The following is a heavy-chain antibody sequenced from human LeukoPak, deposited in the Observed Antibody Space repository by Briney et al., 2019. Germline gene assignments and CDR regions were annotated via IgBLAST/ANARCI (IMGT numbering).Heavy chain of an antibody. CDR3: ARDYIGSGRDGYSHDAFDI. CDR1: GGTFSSYA. J-gene: IGHJ3*02. V-gene: IGHV1-69*04. Sequence: GASVKVSCKASGGTFSSYAISWVRQAPGQGLEWMGRIIPILGIANYAQKFQGRVTITADKSTSTAYMELSSLRAEDTAVYYCARDYIGSGRDGYSHDAFDIWGQGTMVTVSS. CDR2: IIPILGIA. D-gene: IGHD5-24*01.